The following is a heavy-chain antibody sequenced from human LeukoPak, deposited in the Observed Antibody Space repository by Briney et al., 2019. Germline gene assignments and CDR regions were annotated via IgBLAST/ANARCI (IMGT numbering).Heavy chain of an antibody. CDR1: GFTFDNYR. D-gene: IGHD1-26*01. CDR3: TKRVKYGGTWDHFAD. Sequence: PGGSLRLSCAASGFTFDNYRMSWVRQAPGKGLEWVSTVNAVSGNTYYADSVKGRFTISRDNSKSTLILQMNSLRVEDTALYYCTKRVKYGGTWDHFADWGQGTLVTVSS. J-gene: IGHJ4*02. V-gene: IGHV3-23*01. CDR2: VNAVSGNT.